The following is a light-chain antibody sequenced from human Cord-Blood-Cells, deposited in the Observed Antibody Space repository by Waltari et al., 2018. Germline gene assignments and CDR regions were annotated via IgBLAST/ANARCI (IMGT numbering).Light chain of an antibody. Sequence: SYELTQPPSVSVSPGQPASIPCSGDKLGDKYACWYQQKPGQSPVLVIYQDSKRPSGIPERFSGSNSGNTATLTISGTQAMDEADYYCQAWDSSTALVFGGGTKLTVL. V-gene: IGLV3-1*01. CDR3: QAWDSSTALV. CDR2: QDS. CDR1: KLGDKY. J-gene: IGLJ2*01.